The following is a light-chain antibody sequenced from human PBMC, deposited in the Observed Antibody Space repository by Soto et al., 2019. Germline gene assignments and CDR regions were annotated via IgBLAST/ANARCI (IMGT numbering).Light chain of an antibody. CDR1: RSINKW. V-gene: IGKV1-5*03. Sequence: DIQMTQSPSTLSASVGDTVTITCRASRSINKWLAWYQQKPGKAPTLLIYEASILQNGAPSRFSGTESGTEFTLTISSLRPDDFATYYCQQYNDYSAWTFGQGTKVDIK. J-gene: IGKJ1*01. CDR2: EAS. CDR3: QQYNDYSAWT.